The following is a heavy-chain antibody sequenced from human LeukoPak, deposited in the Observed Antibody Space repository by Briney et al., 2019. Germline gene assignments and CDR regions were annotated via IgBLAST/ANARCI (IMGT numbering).Heavy chain of an antibody. CDR1: GYTFTGYY. CDR3: ARDPGYCSGGSCYSEYYFDY. J-gene: IGHJ4*02. V-gene: IGHV1-2*06. D-gene: IGHD2-15*01. CDR2: INPNSGGT. Sequence: GASVKVSCKASGYTFTGYYMHWVRQPPGQGLEWMGRINPNSGGTNYAQKFQGRVTMTRDTSISTAYMELSRLRSDDTAVYYCARDPGYCSGGSCYSEYYFDYWGQGTLVTVSS.